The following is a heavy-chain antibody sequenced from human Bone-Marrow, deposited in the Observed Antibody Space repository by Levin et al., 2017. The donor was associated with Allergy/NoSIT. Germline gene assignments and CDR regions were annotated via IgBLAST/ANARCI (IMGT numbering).Heavy chain of an antibody. J-gene: IGHJ4*02. Sequence: GESLKISCAASGFTFSSYGMHWVRQAPGKGLEWVAVISYDGSNKYYADSVKGRFTISRDNSKNTLYLQMNSLRAEDTAVYYCARGGTTVAHFDYWGQGTLVTVSS. CDR3: ARGGTTVAHFDY. D-gene: IGHD4-23*01. V-gene: IGHV3-30*03. CDR2: ISYDGSNK. CDR1: GFTFSSYG.